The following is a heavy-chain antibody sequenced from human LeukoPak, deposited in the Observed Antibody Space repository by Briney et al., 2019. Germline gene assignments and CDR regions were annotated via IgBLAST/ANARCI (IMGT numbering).Heavy chain of an antibody. D-gene: IGHD6-6*01. J-gene: IGHJ4*02. V-gene: IGHV1-18*01. Sequence: GASAKVSCKASGYTFTSYGISWVRQAPGQGLEWMGWISAYNGNTNYAQKLQGRVTMTTDTSTSTAYMELRSLRSDDTAVYYCAREVDYSSSSDSPYFDYWGQGTLVTVSS. CDR1: GYTFTSYG. CDR2: ISAYNGNT. CDR3: AREVDYSSSSDSPYFDY.